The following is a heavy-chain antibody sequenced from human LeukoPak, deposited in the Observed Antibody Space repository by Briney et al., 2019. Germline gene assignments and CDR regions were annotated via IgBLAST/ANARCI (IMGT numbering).Heavy chain of an antibody. CDR2: INQDGSEK. V-gene: IGHV3-7*02. CDR1: GFTFSNYW. CDR3: ARGRFGSC. Sequence: GGSLRLSCAASGFTFSNYWMSWVRQAPGKGLEWVAHINQDGSEKYYVDSVKGRFTISRDNAKNSLYLQMNSLRAEDMAVYYCARGRFGSCWGQGTLVTVSS. D-gene: IGHD6-13*01. J-gene: IGHJ1*01.